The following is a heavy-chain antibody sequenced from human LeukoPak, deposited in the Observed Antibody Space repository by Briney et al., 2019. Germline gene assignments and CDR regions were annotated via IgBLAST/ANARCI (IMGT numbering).Heavy chain of an antibody. Sequence: ASVKVSCKASGGTFSSYAISWVRQAPGQGLEWMGGIIPIFGTANYAQKFQGRVTITADESTSTAYMELSSLRSEDTAVYYCARVGSVPYTYNLFDPWGQGTLVTVSS. CDR3: ARVGSVPYTYNLFDP. CDR1: GGTFSSYA. D-gene: IGHD2-2*01. J-gene: IGHJ5*02. V-gene: IGHV1-69*13. CDR2: IIPIFGTA.